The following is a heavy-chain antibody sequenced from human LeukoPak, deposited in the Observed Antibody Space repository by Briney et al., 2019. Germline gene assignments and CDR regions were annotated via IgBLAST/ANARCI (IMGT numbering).Heavy chain of an antibody. V-gene: IGHV3-53*01. Sequence: PGGSLRLSCAASGFTVSSNYMSWVRQAPGKGLEWVSVIYSGGSTYYADSVKGRFTISRANSKNTLYLQMNSPRAEDTAVYYCASLLTYSSGWSDYFDYWGQGTLVTVSS. D-gene: IGHD6-19*01. CDR2: IYSGGST. CDR3: ASLLTYSSGWSDYFDY. CDR1: GFTVSSNY. J-gene: IGHJ4*02.